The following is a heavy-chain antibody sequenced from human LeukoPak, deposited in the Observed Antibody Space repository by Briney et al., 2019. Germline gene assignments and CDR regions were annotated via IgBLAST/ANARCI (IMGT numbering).Heavy chain of an antibody. CDR1: GCTFSSYA. CDR3: AREMGYSYGPHYFDY. V-gene: IGHV3-30*04. CDR2: ISYDGSNK. D-gene: IGHD5-18*01. J-gene: IGHJ4*02. Sequence: GRSLRLSCAASGCTFSSYAMHWLRQAPGKGLDWVAVISYDGSNKYYADFVKGRFTISRGNSKNTLYLQMNSLRAEDTAVYYCAREMGYSYGPHYFDYWGQGTLVTVSS.